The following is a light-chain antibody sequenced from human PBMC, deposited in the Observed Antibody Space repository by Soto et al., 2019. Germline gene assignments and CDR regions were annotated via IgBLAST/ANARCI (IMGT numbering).Light chain of an antibody. Sequence: QSVLTQPASVSGSPGQSITISCTGTSSDVGGYDYVSWYQQHPGKAPKLMIYEVSNRPSGVSNRFSGSKSGNTASLTISGLHAEDEADYYCSSYRSSVTYVFGTGTKVTVL. CDR3: SSYRSSVTYV. CDR2: EVS. CDR1: SSDVGGYDY. J-gene: IGLJ1*01. V-gene: IGLV2-14*01.